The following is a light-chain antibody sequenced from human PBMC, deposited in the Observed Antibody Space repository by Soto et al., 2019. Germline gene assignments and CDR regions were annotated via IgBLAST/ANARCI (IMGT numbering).Light chain of an antibody. CDR3: QQYGTSPLT. J-gene: IGKJ3*01. CDR1: QSVSSTY. CDR2: GVS. V-gene: IGKV3-20*01. Sequence: EIVLTQSPGTLSLSPGERATLSCRASQSVSSTYLAWYQQKPGQAPKLLIYGVSSRATGIPDRFSGSGSGTDFTLTISRLEPEDFAVYYCQQYGTSPLTFGPGTKVDL.